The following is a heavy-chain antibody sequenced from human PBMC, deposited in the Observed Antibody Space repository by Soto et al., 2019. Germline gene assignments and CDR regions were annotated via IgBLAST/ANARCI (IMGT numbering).Heavy chain of an antibody. CDR1: GFTFSSYA. Sequence: EVQLLESGGGLVQPGGSLRLSCAASGFTFSSYAMSWVRQAPGKGLEWVSAISGSGVSTYYTDSVKGRFTISRDNSKSTLYLQMNSLRAEDTAVYYCAKIDGRSCYLPYDYCGQGTLVTVSS. D-gene: IGHD2-15*01. V-gene: IGHV3-23*01. CDR2: ISGSGVST. CDR3: AKIDGRSCYLPYDY. J-gene: IGHJ4*02.